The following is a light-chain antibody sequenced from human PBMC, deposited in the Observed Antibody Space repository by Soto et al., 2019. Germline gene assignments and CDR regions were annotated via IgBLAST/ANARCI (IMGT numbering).Light chain of an antibody. CDR3: QQYNIHWT. CDR2: DAA. V-gene: IGKV1-5*01. CDR1: QNINKW. J-gene: IGKJ1*01. Sequence: DIQMTQSPSTLSASVGDRVTITCRASQNINKWVAWYQQKPGKAPNVLIYDAATLESGVPSRFNGSASGTEFSLKISSLQPDDFATYYCQQYNIHWTFGQGTKVERK.